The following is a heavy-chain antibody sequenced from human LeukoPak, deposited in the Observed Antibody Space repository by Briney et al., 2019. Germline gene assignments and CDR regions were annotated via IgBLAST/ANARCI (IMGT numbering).Heavy chain of an antibody. Sequence: GGSLRLSCAVSGFTFSSYWMSWVRQIPGKGLEWVANIKQDGSEKYFVDSVKGRFTISRDNVKSSLYLQMNSLRAEDTAVHYCARVRAMVYPFDYWGQGTLVTVSS. J-gene: IGHJ4*02. V-gene: IGHV3-7*03. D-gene: IGHD2-8*01. CDR1: GFTFSSYW. CDR3: ARVRAMVYPFDY. CDR2: IKQDGSEK.